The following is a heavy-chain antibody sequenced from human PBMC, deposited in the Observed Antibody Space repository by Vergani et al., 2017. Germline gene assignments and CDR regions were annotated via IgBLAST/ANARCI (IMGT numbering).Heavy chain of an antibody. Sequence: QVQLVQSAAEVKRPGASVKVSCTTSGNTFITYYTHWVRQAPGQGLEWMGEIHPSGDSTSSAQQFEGRITMTRDTSTSTVYMELSSLRSEDTAVYFCASGGYKEAFDRWGQGTMVTVSS. CDR1: GNTFITYY. D-gene: IGHD2-15*01. J-gene: IGHJ3*01. CDR3: ASGGYKEAFDR. V-gene: IGHV1-46*03. CDR2: IHPSGDST.